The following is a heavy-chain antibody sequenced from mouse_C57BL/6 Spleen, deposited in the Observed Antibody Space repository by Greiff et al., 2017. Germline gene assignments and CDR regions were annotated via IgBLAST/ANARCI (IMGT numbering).Heavy chain of an antibody. V-gene: IGHV5-17*01. CDR2: ISSGSSTI. Sequence: EVKVVESGGGLVKPGGSLKLSCAASGFTFSDYGMHWVRQAPEKGLEWVAYISSGSSTIYCADTVKGRFTISRDNAKNTLFLQMTSLRSEDTAMYYCARERVYDYFYYYAMDYWGQGTSVTVSS. J-gene: IGHJ4*01. CDR1: GFTFSDYG. D-gene: IGHD2-4*01. CDR3: ARERVYDYFYYYAMDY.